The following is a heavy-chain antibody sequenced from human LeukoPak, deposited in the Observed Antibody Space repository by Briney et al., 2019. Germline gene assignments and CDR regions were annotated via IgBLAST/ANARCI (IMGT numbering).Heavy chain of an antibody. CDR2: INPNSAGT. V-gene: IGHV1-2*02. J-gene: IGHJ4*02. Sequence: VASVKVSCKASGYTFTGYYMHWVRQPPGQGLGWVGRINPNSAGTNYAQKCQGTVTMNTDTSISTAYMELSRPRSDGTAVYFCARSIFGVGSVDYWGQRTLVTVSS. CDR3: ARSIFGVGSVDY. CDR1: GYTFTGYY. D-gene: IGHD3-3*01.